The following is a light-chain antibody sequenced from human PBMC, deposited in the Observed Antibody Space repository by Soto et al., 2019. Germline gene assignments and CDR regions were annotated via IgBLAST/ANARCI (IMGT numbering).Light chain of an antibody. CDR1: QSISSN. CDR3: QQSYSIPYT. J-gene: IGKJ2*01. CDR2: AAS. V-gene: IGKV1-39*01. Sequence: DIQMTQSASSLSASVGDRVTITCRASQSISSNLNWHQQKPGKAPKVLIYAASSLQSGVPSRFSGSGSGTDFTLTISRLQPEDFATYYCQQSYSIPYTFGQGTKLEIK.